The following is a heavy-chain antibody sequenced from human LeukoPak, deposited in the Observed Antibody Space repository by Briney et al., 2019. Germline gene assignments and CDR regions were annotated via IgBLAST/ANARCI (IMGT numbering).Heavy chain of an antibody. CDR1: GGSISSYY. D-gene: IGHD4-17*01. J-gene: IGHJ2*01. Sequence: TSETLSLTCIVSGGSISSYYWSWIRQPPGKGLEWIGYIYYSGSTNYNPSLKSRVTISVDTSKNQFSLKLSSATAADTAVYYCAGTTPYWYFDLWSRGTLVTVSS. CDR3: AGTTPYWYFDL. CDR2: IYYSGST. V-gene: IGHV4-59*01.